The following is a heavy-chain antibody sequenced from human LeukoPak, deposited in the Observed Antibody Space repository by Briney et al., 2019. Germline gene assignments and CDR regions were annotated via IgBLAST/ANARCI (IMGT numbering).Heavy chain of an antibody. CDR2: IYYSGRT. V-gene: IGHV4-39*07. CDR3: ATDGGGYGDYTHVTRSAFNI. CDR1: GVSTSSINNG. Sequence: SETLSLTCTLSGVSTSSINNGWGWIRQPPGNGLEWTGRIYYSGRTYYNPSLKSRVTMSVDTSKKQLSLTLSSVIAADTAVYYCATDGGGYGDYTHVTRSAFNIWGQGTMVTVSS. J-gene: IGHJ3*02. D-gene: IGHD4-17*01.